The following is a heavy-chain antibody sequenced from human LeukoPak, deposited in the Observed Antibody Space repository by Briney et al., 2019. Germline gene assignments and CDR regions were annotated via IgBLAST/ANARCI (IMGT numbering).Heavy chain of an antibody. Sequence: SETLSLTCAVYGGSFSGYYWSWIRQPPGKGLEWIGEINHSGSTNYNPSHKSRVTISVDTSKNQFSLKLSSVTAADTAVYYCARTAKYCSGGSCYSTVYYFDYWGQGTLVTVSS. CDR2: INHSGST. J-gene: IGHJ4*02. D-gene: IGHD2-15*01. V-gene: IGHV4-34*01. CDR1: GGSFSGYY. CDR3: ARTAKYCSGGSCYSTVYYFDY.